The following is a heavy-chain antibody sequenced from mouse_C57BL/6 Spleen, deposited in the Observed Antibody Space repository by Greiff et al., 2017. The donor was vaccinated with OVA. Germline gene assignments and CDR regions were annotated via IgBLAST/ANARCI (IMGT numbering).Heavy chain of an antibody. CDR3: ARHLGGSSFYAMDY. V-gene: IGHV2-6-1*01. CDR1: GFSLTSYG. Sequence: VKLMESGPGLVAPSQSLSITCTVSGFSLTSYGVHWVRQPPGKGLEWLVVIWSDGSTTYNSALKSRLSISKDNSKSQVFLKMNSLQTDDTAMYYCARHLGGSSFYAMDYWGQGTSVTVSS. D-gene: IGHD1-1*01. CDR2: IWSDGST. J-gene: IGHJ4*01.